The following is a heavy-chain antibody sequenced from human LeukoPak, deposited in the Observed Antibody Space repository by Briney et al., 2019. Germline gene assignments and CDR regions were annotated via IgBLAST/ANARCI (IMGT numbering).Heavy chain of an antibody. CDR2: ISGSGGDT. Sequence: GGSLRLSCAASGFTFSSYAMSWVRQAPGKGLEWVSIISGSGGDTYYGDSVKGRFTISRDTSKNTLYLQMNSLRAEDTAIYYCAKLSGYCGTAICYFSFDYWGQGALVTVSS. J-gene: IGHJ4*02. CDR3: AKLSGYCGTAICYFSFDY. CDR1: GFTFSSYA. D-gene: IGHD2-2*03. V-gene: IGHV3-23*01.